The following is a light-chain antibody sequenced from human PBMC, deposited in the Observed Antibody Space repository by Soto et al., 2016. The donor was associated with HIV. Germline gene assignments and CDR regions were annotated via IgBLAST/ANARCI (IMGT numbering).Light chain of an antibody. V-gene: IGLV3-21*03. CDR3: QVWDTNSDHVV. CDR2: DDN. J-gene: IGLJ2*01. Sequence: SYELTQPPSVSVAPGKTARITCGGNNIGSKSVHWYQQKPGQAPVMVVYDDNDRPPGIPERFSGSNSGDTATLTINRVEAGDEAGYYCQVWDTNSDHVVFGGGTKLTVL. CDR1: NIGSKS.